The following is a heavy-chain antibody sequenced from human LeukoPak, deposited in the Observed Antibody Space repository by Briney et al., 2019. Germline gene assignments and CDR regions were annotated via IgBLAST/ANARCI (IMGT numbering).Heavy chain of an antibody. CDR3: ARESGVGK. CDR2: MSSSGIS. D-gene: IGHD1-26*01. Sequence: SETLSLTCTVSNGSISSDTYFWSWIRQPAGKGLEWIGRMSSSGISTYSPSLKSRVTISVDTSKNQFSLKLSSVTAADTAVYYCARESGVGKWGQGTLVTVSS. J-gene: IGHJ4*02. V-gene: IGHV4-61*02. CDR1: NGSISSDTYF.